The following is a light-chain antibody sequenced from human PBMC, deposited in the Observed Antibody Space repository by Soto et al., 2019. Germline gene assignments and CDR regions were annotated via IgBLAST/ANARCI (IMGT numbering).Light chain of an antibody. Sequence: DIQMTQSPSSLSASVGDRVTITCRASQSISNYLIWYQQKPGKAPNLLIYAASSLQSGVPSRFSGSGSGTDFTLTINNLQPADFATYYCQQSYSSPRTFGGGTKVEI. V-gene: IGKV1-39*01. CDR2: AAS. CDR3: QQSYSSPRT. J-gene: IGKJ4*01. CDR1: QSISNY.